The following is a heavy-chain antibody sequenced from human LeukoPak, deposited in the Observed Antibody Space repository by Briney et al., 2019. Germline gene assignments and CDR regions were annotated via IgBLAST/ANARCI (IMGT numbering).Heavy chain of an antibody. V-gene: IGHV3-30*02. CDR3: AKDGSIAAPRGSHYYYYMDV. CDR2: IWYGGSNK. J-gene: IGHJ6*03. D-gene: IGHD6-6*01. CDR1: GFTFSSYG. Sequence: PGGSLRLSCAASGFTFSSYGMHWVRQAPGKGLEWVAVIWYGGSNKYYADSVKGRFTISRDNSKNTLYLQMNSLRAEDTAVYYCAKDGSIAAPRGSHYYYYMDVWGKGTTVTVSS.